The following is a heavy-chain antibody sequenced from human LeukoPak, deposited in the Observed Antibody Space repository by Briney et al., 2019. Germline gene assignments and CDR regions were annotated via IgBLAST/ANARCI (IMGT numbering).Heavy chain of an antibody. J-gene: IGHJ5*02. CDR1: GFTFSSYW. V-gene: IGHV3-74*01. D-gene: IGHD3-10*01. Sequence: PGGSLRLSCAASGFTFSSYWMHWVRQAPGKGLVWVSRINGDGSSTSHADSVKGRFTISRDNAKNTLYLQMSSLRAEDTAVYYCARHYYASGSYYHFDPWGQGTLVTVSS. CDR2: INGDGSST. CDR3: ARHYYASGSYYHFDP.